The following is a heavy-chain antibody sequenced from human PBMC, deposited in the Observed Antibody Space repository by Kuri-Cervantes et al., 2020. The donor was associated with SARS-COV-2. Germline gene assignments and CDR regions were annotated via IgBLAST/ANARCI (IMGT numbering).Heavy chain of an antibody. J-gene: IGHJ2*01. CDR2: INSISSNI. CDR1: GFTFSSYS. V-gene: IGHV3-48*04. Sequence: GESLKISCADSGFTFSSYSMNWVRQAPGKGLEWVAHINSISSNIGYADSVKGRFTISRDNAKNSLYLQMGSLRAEDMAVYYCARDLGGSTSQDWYFDLWGRGTLVTVSS. D-gene: IGHD2-2*01. CDR3: ARDLGGSTSQDWYFDL.